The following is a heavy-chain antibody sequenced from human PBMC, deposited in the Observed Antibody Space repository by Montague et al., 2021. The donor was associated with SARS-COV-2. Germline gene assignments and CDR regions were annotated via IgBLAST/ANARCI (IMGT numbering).Heavy chain of an antibody. CDR1: GYRFTTYG. D-gene: IGHD3-3*01. CDR3: ARAAGHDFWSDYYLNWFDP. J-gene: IGHJ5*01. V-gene: IGHV1-18*01. Sequence: SVKVSCKASGYRFTTYGISWVRQAPGQGLEWMGWISTFNGNTRYAQSFQGRLTMTTATSTTTAYMELKYLIPDDTAVYYCARAAGHDFWSDYYLNWFDPWGQGTTVTVSS. CDR2: ISTFNGNT.